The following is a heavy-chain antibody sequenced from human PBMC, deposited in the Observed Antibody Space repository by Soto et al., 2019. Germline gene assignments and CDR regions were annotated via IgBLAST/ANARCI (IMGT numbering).Heavy chain of an antibody. CDR3: ASLYYDILTGYYPY. Sequence: SETLSLTCAVYGGSFSGYYWSWIRQPPGKGLEWIGEINHSGSTNYNPSLKSRVTISVDTSKNQFSLKLSSVTAADTAVYYCASLYYDILTGYYPYWGQGTLVTVPS. CDR1: GGSFSGYY. CDR2: INHSGST. J-gene: IGHJ4*02. D-gene: IGHD3-9*01. V-gene: IGHV4-34*01.